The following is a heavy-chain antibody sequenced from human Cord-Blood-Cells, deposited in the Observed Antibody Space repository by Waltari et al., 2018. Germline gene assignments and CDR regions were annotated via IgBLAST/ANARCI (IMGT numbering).Heavy chain of an antibody. D-gene: IGHD6-19*01. J-gene: IGHJ4*02. V-gene: IGHV3-53*01. Sequence: EVQLVESGGGLIQPGGSLRLSCAASGFPVRSNYMSWVGQAPGKGLEWVSVIYSGGSTYYADSVKGRFTISRDNSKNTLYLQMNSLRAEDTAVYYCATNMGAVAGTFDYWGQGTLVTVSS. CDR2: IYSGGST. CDR3: ATNMGAVAGTFDY. CDR1: GFPVRSNY.